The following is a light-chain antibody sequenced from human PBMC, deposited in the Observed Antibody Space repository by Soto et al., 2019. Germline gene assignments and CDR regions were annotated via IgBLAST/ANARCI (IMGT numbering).Light chain of an antibody. CDR2: DNN. V-gene: IGLV1-51*01. Sequence: QSVLTQPPSVSAAPGQKVTISCSGSSSNIGNNYVSWYQPLPGTAPKLLIYDNNKRPSGIPDRFSGSKSDTSATLGITGLQTGDEADYYCGTWDSSLSSWVFGGGTKVTVL. J-gene: IGLJ3*02. CDR1: SSNIGNNY. CDR3: GTWDSSLSSWV.